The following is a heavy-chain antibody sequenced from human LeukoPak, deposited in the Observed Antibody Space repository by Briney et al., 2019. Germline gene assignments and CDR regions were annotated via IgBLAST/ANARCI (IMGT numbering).Heavy chain of an antibody. Sequence: PSETLSLTCTVSGGSISSYYRSWIRQPPGKGLEWTGYIYYSGSTNYNPSLKSRVTISVDTSKNQFSLKLSSVTAADTAVYYCARSHPIPARPPITMVRGVVSFDYWGQGTLVTVSS. CDR1: GGSISSYY. D-gene: IGHD3-10*01. J-gene: IGHJ4*02. CDR3: ARSHPIPARPPITMVRGVVSFDY. CDR2: IYYSGST. V-gene: IGHV4-59*12.